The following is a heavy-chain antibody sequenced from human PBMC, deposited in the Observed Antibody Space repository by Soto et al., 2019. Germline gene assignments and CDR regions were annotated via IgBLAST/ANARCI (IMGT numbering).Heavy chain of an antibody. CDR2: ISSSSTT. D-gene: IGHD6-19*01. CDR1: GSTFSTWS. Sequence: PGGSLRLSCAASGSTFSTWSMNWVRQAPGKGLEWVSYISSSSTTYYADSVRGRFAISRDNAKSSLYLQMSSLRDEGTAVYYCARVHSSGWFTVDYWGQGTLVTVSS. CDR3: ARVHSSGWFTVDY. J-gene: IGHJ4*02. V-gene: IGHV3-48*02.